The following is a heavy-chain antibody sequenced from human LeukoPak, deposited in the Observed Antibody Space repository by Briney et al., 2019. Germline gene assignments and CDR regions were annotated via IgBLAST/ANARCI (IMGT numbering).Heavy chain of an antibody. CDR1: GYTLTGYY. CDR2: INPNSGGT. V-gene: IGHV1-2*02. J-gene: IGHJ4*02. D-gene: IGHD3-3*01. CDR3: ARGGYYDFRSGYYPLYYFDY. Sequence: ASVKVSCKASGYTLTGYYMHWVRQAPGQGLECMGWINPNSGGTNYAQKFQGRVTMTRDTSISTAYMELSRLRSDDTAVYYCARGGYYDFRSGYYPLYYFDYWGQGTLVTVSS.